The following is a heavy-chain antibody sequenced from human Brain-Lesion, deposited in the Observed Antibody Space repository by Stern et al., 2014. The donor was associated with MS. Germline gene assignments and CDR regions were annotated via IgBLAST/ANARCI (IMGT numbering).Heavy chain of an antibody. J-gene: IGHJ6*02. CDR3: ARVETPLADFYYYYGMDV. CDR2: INRGSDSI. Sequence: EVQLVESGGGLVKPGGSLRLSCAASGFTFSSYTMNWVRQAPGKGLEWVSSINRGSDSIYYADSVKGRFTNSRDNAKNSLYLQMNSLRAEDTALYYCARVETPLADFYYYYGMDVWGQGTTVTVSS. V-gene: IGHV3-21*01. CDR1: GFTFSSYT. D-gene: IGHD5-18*01.